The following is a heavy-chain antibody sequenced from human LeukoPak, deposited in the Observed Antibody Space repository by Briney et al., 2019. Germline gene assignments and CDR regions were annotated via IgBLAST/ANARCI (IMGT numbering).Heavy chain of an antibody. V-gene: IGHV4-31*03. CDR3: ARARPPGAPYYFDY. CDR1: GGSISSGGYY. J-gene: IGHJ4*02. D-gene: IGHD1-14*01. Sequence: SHTLSLRCTVSGGSISSGGYYWSWSRQHPGKGLEWIGYIYYSGSTYYNPSLKSRVTISVDTSKNQFSLKLSSVTAADTAVYYCARARPPGAPYYFDYWGQGTLVTVFS. CDR2: IYYSGST.